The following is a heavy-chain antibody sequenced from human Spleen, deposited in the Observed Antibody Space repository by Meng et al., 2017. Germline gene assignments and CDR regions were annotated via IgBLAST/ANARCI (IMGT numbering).Heavy chain of an antibody. CDR2: ISGNGGST. CDR3: ARDADWVIFDH. V-gene: IGHV3-23*01. Sequence: GESLKISCAASGFTLRNYAMSWVRQASKKGPEWVSAISGNGGSTFYADAVKGRFTITRDNSKNTLSPQMNSLRAEDTAGYYCARDADWVIFDHWGQGALVTVSS. CDR1: GFTLRNYA. J-gene: IGHJ4*02. D-gene: IGHD3-9*01.